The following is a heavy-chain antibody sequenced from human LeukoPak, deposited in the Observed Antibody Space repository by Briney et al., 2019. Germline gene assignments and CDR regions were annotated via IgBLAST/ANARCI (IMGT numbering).Heavy chain of an antibody. CDR1: GFIYSRYA. J-gene: IGHJ1*01. CDR2: ISGSGGST. V-gene: IGHV3-23*01. D-gene: IGHD3-22*01. CDR3: AKDDYYDSSGYYGEYFQH. Sequence: ETGGSLRLSCAVSGFIYSRYAMIWLRQAPGKGLEWVSGISGSGGSTYYADSVKGRFTISRDNSKNTLSLQMNSLRAEDTAVYYCAKDDYYDSSGYYGEYFQHWGQGTLVTVSS.